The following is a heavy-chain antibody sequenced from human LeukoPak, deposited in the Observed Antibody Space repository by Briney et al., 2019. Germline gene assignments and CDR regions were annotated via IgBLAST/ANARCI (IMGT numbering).Heavy chain of an antibody. Sequence: ASVKVSCKASGYTFTSYAMNWVRQAPGQGLEWMGGIIPIFGTANYAQKFQGRVTITADESTSTAYMELSSLRSEDTAVYYCARWDGWLRFDYWGQGTLVTVSS. CDR1: GYTFTSYA. D-gene: IGHD5-12*01. V-gene: IGHV1-69*13. CDR3: ARWDGWLRFDY. J-gene: IGHJ4*02. CDR2: IIPIFGTA.